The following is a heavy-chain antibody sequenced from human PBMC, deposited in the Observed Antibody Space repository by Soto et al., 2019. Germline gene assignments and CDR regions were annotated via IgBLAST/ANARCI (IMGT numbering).Heavy chain of an antibody. CDR2: ISYDGSNK. D-gene: IGHD4-17*01. J-gene: IGHJ5*02. Sequence: QVQLVESGGGVVQPGRSLRLSCAASGFTFSSYAMHWVRQAPGKGLEWVAVISYDGSNKYYADSVKGRFTISRDNSRNTLYLQMNSLRAEDTAVYYCARESGTTVVTRTWFDPWGQGTLVTVSS. CDR1: GFTFSSYA. V-gene: IGHV3-30-3*01. CDR3: ARESGTTVVTRTWFDP.